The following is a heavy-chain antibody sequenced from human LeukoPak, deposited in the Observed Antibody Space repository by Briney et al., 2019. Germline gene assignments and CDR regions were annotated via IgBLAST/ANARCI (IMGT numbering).Heavy chain of an antibody. V-gene: IGHV1-69*13. D-gene: IGHD2-15*01. CDR3: ARSNLAAAPDYYYYYMDV. CDR2: IIPIFGTA. J-gene: IGHJ6*03. CDR1: GGTFSSYA. Sequence: ASVKVSCKASGGTFSSYAISWVRQAPGQGLEWMGGIIPIFGTANYAQKFQGRVTITADESTSTAYMELSSLRPEDTAVYYCARSNLAAAPDYYYYYMDVWGKGTTVTISS.